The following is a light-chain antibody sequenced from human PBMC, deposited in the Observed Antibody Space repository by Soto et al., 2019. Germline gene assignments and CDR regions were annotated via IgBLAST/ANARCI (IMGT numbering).Light chain of an antibody. CDR2: DVS. CDR1: SSDVGGYNY. Sequence: QSVLTQPASVSGSPGQSITISCTGTSSDVGGYNYVSWYQQHPGKAPKLMIYDVSNRPSGVSNRFSGSKSGNTASLTISGLQAEDDADYYFSSYTSSSTLVLGGGTKLTVL. CDR3: SSYTSSSTLV. J-gene: IGLJ2*01. V-gene: IGLV2-14*01.